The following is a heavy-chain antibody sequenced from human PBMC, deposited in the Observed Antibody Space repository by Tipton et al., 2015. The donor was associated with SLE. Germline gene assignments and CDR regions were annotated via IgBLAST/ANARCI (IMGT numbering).Heavy chain of an antibody. D-gene: IGHD6-6*01. V-gene: IGHV4-59*01. CDR3: ARADGQLAEYYVDY. CDR2: IYYSGST. J-gene: IGHJ4*02. Sequence: TLSLTCTVSGGSISSYYWSWIRQPPGKGLEWIGYIYYSGSTNYNPSLKSRVTISVDTSKNQFSLKLSSVTAADTAVYYCARADGQLAEYYVDYWSQETLVTVSS. CDR1: GGSISSYY.